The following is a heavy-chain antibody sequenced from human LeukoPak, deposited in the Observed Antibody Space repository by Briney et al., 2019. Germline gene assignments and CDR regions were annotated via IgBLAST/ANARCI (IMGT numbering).Heavy chain of an antibody. V-gene: IGHV3-30*04. CDR2: ISYDGSNK. Sequence: PGRSLRLSCAASGFTFSSYAMHWVRQAPGKGLEWVAVISYDGSNKYYADSVKGRFTISRDNSKNTLYLQMNSLRAEDTAVYYCASGPPSAYWGQGTLVTVSS. D-gene: IGHD6-25*01. CDR3: ASGPPSAY. CDR1: GFTFSSYA. J-gene: IGHJ4*02.